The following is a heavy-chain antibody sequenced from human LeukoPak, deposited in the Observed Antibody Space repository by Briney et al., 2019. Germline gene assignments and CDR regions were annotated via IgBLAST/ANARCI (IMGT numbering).Heavy chain of an antibody. Sequence: GGSLRLSCAASGFTFDDYAMHWVRQAPGKGLEWVSLISGDGGSTYYADSVKGRFTISRDDSKNSLYLQMNSLRTEDTALYYCAKDMAPYDSSGYYYLGYYYYGMDVWGQGTTVTVSS. CDR1: GFTFDDYA. J-gene: IGHJ6*02. V-gene: IGHV3-43*02. CDR2: ISGDGGST. CDR3: AKDMAPYDSSGYYYLGYYYYGMDV. D-gene: IGHD3-22*01.